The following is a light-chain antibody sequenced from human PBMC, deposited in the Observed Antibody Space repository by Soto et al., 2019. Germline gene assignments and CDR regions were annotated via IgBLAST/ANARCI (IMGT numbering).Light chain of an antibody. CDR2: TDS. J-gene: IGLJ3*02. CDR1: SGSIVSNY. CDR3: QSYDATSRTWV. V-gene: IGLV6-57*04. Sequence: NFMLTQPHSVSESPGKTVTISCTRSSGSIVSNYVQWYQHRPGSAPTTVVYTDSQRPSGVPDRFSGSIDSSSNSASLTISGLKTEDEADYYCQSYDATSRTWVFGGGTKLTVL.